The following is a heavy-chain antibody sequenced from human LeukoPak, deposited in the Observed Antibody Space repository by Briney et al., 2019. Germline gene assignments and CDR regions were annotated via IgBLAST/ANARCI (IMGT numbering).Heavy chain of an antibody. J-gene: IGHJ6*03. CDR3: ARVKVGYSYYYCYYYMDV. Sequence: SETLSLTCTVSGGSISSYYWSWIRQPPGKGLEWIGYIYYSGSTNYNPSLKSRVTISVDTSKNQFSLKLSSVTAADTAVYYCARVKVGYSYYYCYYYMDVWGKGTTVTVSS. CDR2: IYYSGST. V-gene: IGHV4-59*01. D-gene: IGHD1-1*01. CDR1: GGSISSYY.